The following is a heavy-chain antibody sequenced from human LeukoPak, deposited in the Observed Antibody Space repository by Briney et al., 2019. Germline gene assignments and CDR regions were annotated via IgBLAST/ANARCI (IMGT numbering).Heavy chain of an antibody. Sequence: SGSGGHTYNADSVEGRFTISRDNSKNTVSLQLSSLRVEDTAVYFCAKDRGSGWSDDAFDIWGQGTMVTVSS. V-gene: IGHV3-23*01. D-gene: IGHD6-19*01. J-gene: IGHJ3*02. CDR2: SGSGGHT. CDR3: AKDRGSGWSDDAFDI.